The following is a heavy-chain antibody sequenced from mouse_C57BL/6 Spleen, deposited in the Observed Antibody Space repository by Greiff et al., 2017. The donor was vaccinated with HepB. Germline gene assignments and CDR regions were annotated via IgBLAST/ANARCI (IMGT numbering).Heavy chain of an antibody. V-gene: IGHV1-39*01. D-gene: IGHD2-3*01. J-gene: IGHJ4*01. CDR2: INPNYGTT. CDR1: GYSFTDYN. Sequence: VQLKESGPELVKPGASVKISCKASGYSFTDYNMNWVKQSNGKSLEWIGVINPNYGTTSYNQKFKGKATLTVDQSSSTAYMQLNSLTSEDSAVYYCARSDGYLPYAMDYWGQGTSVTVSS. CDR3: ARSDGYLPYAMDY.